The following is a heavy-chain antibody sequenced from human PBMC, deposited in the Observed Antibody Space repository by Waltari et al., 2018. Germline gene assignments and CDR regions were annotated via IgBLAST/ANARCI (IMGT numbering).Heavy chain of an antibody. CDR2: SKSDGSST. J-gene: IGHJ2*01. CDR3: ARGARRTTMTTGGWYFDL. D-gene: IGHD4-17*01. V-gene: IGHV3-74*01. Sequence: EVQLVESGGGLVQPGGSLRLSCAASGFTYSLYWMHWVRQAPGKGLVWVARSKSDGSSTSYVDSVKGRFTISKDNAKNTVYLQMNSLRDEDTAIYYCARGARRTTMTTGGWYFDLWGRGTLVTVCS. CDR1: GFTYSLYW.